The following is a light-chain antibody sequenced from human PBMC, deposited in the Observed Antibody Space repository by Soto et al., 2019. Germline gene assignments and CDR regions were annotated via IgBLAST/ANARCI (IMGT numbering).Light chain of an antibody. CDR3: QQYNNWPLT. CDR1: QSVSSN. CDR2: GAS. Sequence: EIVMTQSPATLSVSPGERATLSCRASQSVSSNLAWYQQKPGQAPRLLIYGASTRATGIPARFSGSGSGTEFTLTIRSLPSEDFAVYYCQQYNNWPLTVGGGTTVDIX. J-gene: IGKJ4*01. V-gene: IGKV3-15*01.